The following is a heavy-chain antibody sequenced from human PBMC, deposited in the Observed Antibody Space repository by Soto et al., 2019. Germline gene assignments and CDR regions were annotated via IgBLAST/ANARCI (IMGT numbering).Heavy chain of an antibody. CDR3: ASKFGELLADAFDI. V-gene: IGHV4-30-2*01. CDR1: GGSIISGCYS. Sequence: SETLSLTCAVSGGSIISGCYSWSCIRQPPGKGLEWIGYIYHSGSTNYNPSLKSRVTMSVDKSNNQFSLKMTSVTAADTAVYYCASKFGELLADAFDIWGQGTVVTVSS. J-gene: IGHJ3*02. CDR2: IYHSGST. D-gene: IGHD3-10*01.